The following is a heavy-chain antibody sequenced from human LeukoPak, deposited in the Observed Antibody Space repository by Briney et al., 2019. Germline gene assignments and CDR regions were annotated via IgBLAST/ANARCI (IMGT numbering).Heavy chain of an antibody. J-gene: IGHJ5*02. CDR2: INPNSGGT. CDR3: AREFTTVVTGVDP. Sequence: ASVKVSCKASGYTFTGYHMHWVRQAPGQGLEWMGRINPNSGGTNYAQKFQGRVTMTRDTSISTAYMELSRLRSDDTAVYYCAREFTTVVTGVDPWGQGTLVTVSS. CDR1: GYTFTGYH. V-gene: IGHV1-2*06. D-gene: IGHD4-23*01.